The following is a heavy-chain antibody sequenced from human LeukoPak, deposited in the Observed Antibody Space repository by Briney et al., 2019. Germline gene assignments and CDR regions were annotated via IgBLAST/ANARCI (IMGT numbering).Heavy chain of an antibody. Sequence: PSETLSLTCTVSGGSISGYDWSWIRQSAGKGLEWIGRIYTSGSTNYNPSLKSQVTMSVDTSKNQFSLKLSSVTAADTAAYYCARVVGIAARPGNNWFDPWGQGTLVTVSS. CDR2: IYTSGST. CDR1: GGSISGYD. J-gene: IGHJ5*02. D-gene: IGHD6-6*01. CDR3: ARVVGIAARPGNNWFDP. V-gene: IGHV4-4*07.